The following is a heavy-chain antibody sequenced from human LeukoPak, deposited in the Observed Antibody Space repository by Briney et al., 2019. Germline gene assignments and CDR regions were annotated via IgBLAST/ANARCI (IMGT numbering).Heavy chain of an antibody. V-gene: IGHV4-59*01. CDR1: GGSINSGY. CDR2: LYPSGST. Sequence: SETLSLTCSVSGGSINSGYWSWVRQPPGKGLEWIGLLYPSGSTNYNPSLKSRDTISVDTSRTQFSLKLSSMTAADTAVYYCAGGHYALEYWGQGTLVTVSS. CDR3: AGGHYALEY. D-gene: IGHD4-17*01. J-gene: IGHJ4*02.